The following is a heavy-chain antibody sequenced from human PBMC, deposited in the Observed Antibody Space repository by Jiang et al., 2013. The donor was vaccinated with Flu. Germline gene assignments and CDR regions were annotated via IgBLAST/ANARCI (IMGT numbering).Heavy chain of an antibody. J-gene: IGHJ5*02. Sequence: LEWMGIIYPGDSDTRYSPSFQGQVTISADKSISTAYLQWSSLKASDTAMYYCARTRGAVAGTGKKNNCFDPWGQGTLVTVSS. D-gene: IGHD6-19*01. CDR2: IYPGDSDT. CDR3: ARTRGAVAGTGKKNNCFDP. V-gene: IGHV5-51*01.